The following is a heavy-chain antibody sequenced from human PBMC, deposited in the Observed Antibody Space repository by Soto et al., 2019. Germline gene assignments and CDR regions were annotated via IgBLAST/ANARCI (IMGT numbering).Heavy chain of an antibody. CDR1: GYSFSRYW. V-gene: IGHV5-51*01. CDR2: IYPGDSEI. CDR3: ARLQPATTMDV. D-gene: IGHD1-1*01. J-gene: IGHJ6*02. Sequence: PGESLKISCKGSGYSFSRYWIGWVRQMPGKGLEWMGIIYPGDSEIRYSPSFQGQVTISADKSISTAYLQWSSLKASGTAMYYCARLQPATTMDVWGQGTTVTVSS.